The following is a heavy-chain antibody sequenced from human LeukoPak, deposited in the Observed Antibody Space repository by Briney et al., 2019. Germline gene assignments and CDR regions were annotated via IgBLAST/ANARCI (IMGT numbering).Heavy chain of an antibody. CDR3: AKLFDRDGYNYFDY. J-gene: IGHJ4*02. Sequence: GGSLRLSCAASGFTFSSYGMSWVRQAPGKGLEWVSAFSGSGGSTYYADSVKGRFTTSRDNSKNTLYLQMNSLRAEDTAVYYCAKLFDRDGYNYFDYWGQGTLVTVSS. CDR2: FSGSGGST. V-gene: IGHV3-23*01. CDR1: GFTFSSYG. D-gene: IGHD5-24*01.